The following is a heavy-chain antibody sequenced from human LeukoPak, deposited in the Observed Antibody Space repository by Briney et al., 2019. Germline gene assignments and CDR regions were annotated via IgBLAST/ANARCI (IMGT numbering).Heavy chain of an antibody. CDR2: IIPILGIA. V-gene: IGHV1-69*04. CDR1: GGTFSSYA. J-gene: IGHJ6*02. CDR3: ARETEYSRSPYYNGMDV. Sequence: EASVKVSLKAPGGTFSSYAISWVRQAPGQGLEWMGRIIPILGIANYAQKFQGRVTITADKSTSTAYMELSSLRSEDTAVYYCARETEYSRSPYYNGMDVWGQGTTVTVSS. D-gene: IGHD6-6*01.